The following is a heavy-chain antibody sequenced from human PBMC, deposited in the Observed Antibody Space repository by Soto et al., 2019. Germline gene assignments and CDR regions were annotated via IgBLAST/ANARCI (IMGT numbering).Heavy chain of an antibody. CDR3: ARELGQKFDY. V-gene: IGHV3-21*01. Sequence: PGESLKISCAASGFTFSSYSMNWVRQAPGKGLEWVSSISSSSSYIYYADSVKGRFTISRDNAKNSLYLQMNSLRAEDTAVYYCARELGQKFDYWGQGTLVTVSS. CDR1: GFTFSSYS. CDR2: ISSSSSYI. J-gene: IGHJ4*02.